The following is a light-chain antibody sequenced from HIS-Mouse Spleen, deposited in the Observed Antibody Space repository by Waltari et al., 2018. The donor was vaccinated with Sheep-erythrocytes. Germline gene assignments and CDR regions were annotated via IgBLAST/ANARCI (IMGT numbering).Light chain of an antibody. CDR2: DVS. V-gene: IGLV2-14*03. J-gene: IGLJ2*01. CDR3: SSYTSSSTPHVV. Sequence: QSALTQPASVSGSPGQSITISCTGTSSDVGGYNYVSWYQQHPGKAPKLMIYDVSNRPSGVSNRFAGSKSGNTASLTISGLQAEDEADYYCSSYTSSSTPHVVFGGGTKLTVL. CDR1: SSDVGGYNY.